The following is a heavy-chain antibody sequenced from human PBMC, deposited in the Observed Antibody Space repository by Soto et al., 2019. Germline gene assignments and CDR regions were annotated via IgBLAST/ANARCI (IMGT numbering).Heavy chain of an antibody. V-gene: IGHV3-23*01. CDR2: ITGSGGGT. CDR3: AKDRSVDTRDWFDP. D-gene: IGHD5-18*01. J-gene: IGHJ5*02. Sequence: VQLLESGGGLVQPGGSLRLSCAASGFTFGTYAMNWVRQAPGKGLEWVSGITGSGGGTYYADSVKGRFTISRDNSKNTLYLQMNSLRADDTAVYYCAKDRSVDTRDWFDPWGQGTLVTVSS. CDR1: GFTFGTYA.